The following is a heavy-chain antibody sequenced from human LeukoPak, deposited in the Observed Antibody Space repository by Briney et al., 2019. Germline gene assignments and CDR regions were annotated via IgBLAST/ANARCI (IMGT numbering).Heavy chain of an antibody. CDR2: IYYSGST. CDR3: ARELSYDSGPYDAFDI. J-gene: IGHJ3*02. V-gene: IGHV4-59*01. D-gene: IGHD3-22*01. Sequence: SETLSLTCAVYGGSFSGYYWSWIRQPPGKGLEWIGYIYYSGSTNYNPSLKSRVTISVDTSKNQFSLKLSSVTAADTAVYYCARELSYDSGPYDAFDIWGQGTMVTVSS. CDR1: GGSFSGYY.